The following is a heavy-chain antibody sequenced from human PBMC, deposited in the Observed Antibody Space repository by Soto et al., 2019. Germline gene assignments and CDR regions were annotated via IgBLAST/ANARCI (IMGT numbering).Heavy chain of an antibody. CDR1: GFTFSDYY. V-gene: IGHV3-11*01. Sequence: QVQLVESGGGLVKPGGSLRLSCAASGFTFSDYYMSWIRQAPGKGLEWVSYISSGGSPIYYTDSVKGRFTISRDNAENSLYLQMNSLSAEDTAVYYCARDPRYCSGGSCYSAGEDHYYYYMDVWGKGTTVTVSS. CDR3: ARDPRYCSGGSCYSAGEDHYYYYMDV. CDR2: ISSGGSPI. D-gene: IGHD2-15*01. J-gene: IGHJ6*03.